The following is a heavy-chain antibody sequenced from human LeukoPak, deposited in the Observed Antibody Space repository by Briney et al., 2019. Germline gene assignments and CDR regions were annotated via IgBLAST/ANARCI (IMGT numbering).Heavy chain of an antibody. Sequence: PGGSLRLSCAASGFTFSDYYMSWIRQAPGKGLEWVSYISSSGSTIDYADSVKGRFTIFRDNAKNSLYLQMNSPRAEDTAVYYCARDLPSGHYFDYWGQGTLVTVSS. CDR2: ISSSGSTI. CDR3: ARDLPSGHYFDY. CDR1: GFTFSDYY. J-gene: IGHJ4*02. V-gene: IGHV3-11*01. D-gene: IGHD3-10*01.